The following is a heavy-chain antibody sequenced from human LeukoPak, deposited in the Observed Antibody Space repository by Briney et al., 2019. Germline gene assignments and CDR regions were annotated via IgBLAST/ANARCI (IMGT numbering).Heavy chain of an antibody. CDR3: ARGGEDSPLWFEPKQYYFDC. CDR2: IYSGGTT. Sequence: GGSLRLSCAASGFIVSNNYMSWVRQPPGKGLEWVSIIYSGGTTYYADSVKGRFTTSRDDSKNTIFLQMNSLRAEDTAVYYCARGGEDSPLWFEPKQYYFDCWGQGALVTVSS. D-gene: IGHD3-10*01. CDR1: GFIVSNNY. V-gene: IGHV3-53*01. J-gene: IGHJ4*02.